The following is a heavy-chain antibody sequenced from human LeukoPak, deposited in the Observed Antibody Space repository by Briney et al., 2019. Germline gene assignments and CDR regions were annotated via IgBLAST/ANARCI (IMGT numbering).Heavy chain of an antibody. D-gene: IGHD2-2*01. Sequence: SGGSLRLSCAASGFTFSSYSMNWVRQAPGKGLEWVSSISSSSSYIYYADSVKGRFTISRDNAKNSLYLQMNSLRAEDTAVYYCARSVVPAAMNFAYWGQGTLVTVSS. J-gene: IGHJ4*02. V-gene: IGHV3-21*01. CDR2: ISSSSSYI. CDR1: GFTFSSYS. CDR3: ARSVVPAAMNFAY.